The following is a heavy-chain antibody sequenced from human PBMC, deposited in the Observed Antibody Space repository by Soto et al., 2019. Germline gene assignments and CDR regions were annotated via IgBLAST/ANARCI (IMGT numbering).Heavy chain of an antibody. CDR2: INHSGTT. CDR3: VRGRILRLRFGDFDS. Sequence: SESLSLTCTVYGGSFTFSGYYWSWIRQPPGKGLEWIGEINHSGTTNYNPSLESRVTISLDTSKNQFSLDLTSVTAADTAVYYCVRGRILRLRFGDFDSWGQGTLVTVSS. CDR1: GGSFTFSGYY. V-gene: IGHV4-34*01. D-gene: IGHD5-12*01. J-gene: IGHJ4*02.